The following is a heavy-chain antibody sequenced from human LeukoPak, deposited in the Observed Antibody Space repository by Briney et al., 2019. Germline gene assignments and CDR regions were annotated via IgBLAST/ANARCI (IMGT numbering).Heavy chain of an antibody. V-gene: IGHV1-8*01. J-gene: IGHJ4*02. CDR1: GYTFTSYD. D-gene: IGHD5-12*01. Sequence: ASVKVSCKASGYTFTSYDINWVRQATGQGLEWMGWMTPNSGNTGYAQKFQGRVTMTRNTSISTAYMELSSLKSEDTAVYYCARGRIYSGYDALGYWGQGTRVTVSS. CDR3: ARGRIYSGYDALGY. CDR2: MTPNSGNT.